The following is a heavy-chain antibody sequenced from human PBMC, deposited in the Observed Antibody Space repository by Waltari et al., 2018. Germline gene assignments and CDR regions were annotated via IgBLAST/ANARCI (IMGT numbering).Heavy chain of an antibody. CDR2: MGAAGDA. Sequence: EVHLVESGGGLVQPGGSLRLPFAASGFPFSTYDVHWVRQTTGKRLEWVSAMGAAGDAYYLHSMRGRFTISRDNAKNSFYLQMNSLRADDTAVYFCAALGPDIIWGQGAMVTVSS. D-gene: IGHD1-26*01. V-gene: IGHV3-13*01. CDR3: AALGPDII. CDR1: GFPFSTYD. J-gene: IGHJ3*02.